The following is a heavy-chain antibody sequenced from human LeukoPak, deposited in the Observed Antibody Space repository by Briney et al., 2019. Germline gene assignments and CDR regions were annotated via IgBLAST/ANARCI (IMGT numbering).Heavy chain of an antibody. CDR3: ARGPNLIGVVYFDY. J-gene: IGHJ4*02. Sequence: SETLSLTCTVSGGSISSYYWSWIRQPPGKGLEWIAYISYSGSTNYNPSLKSRVTISVDTSKNQFSLKLSSVTAADTAVYYCARGPNLIGVVYFDYWGQGTLVTVSS. CDR1: GGSISSYY. CDR2: ISYSGST. V-gene: IGHV4-59*12. D-gene: IGHD3-22*01.